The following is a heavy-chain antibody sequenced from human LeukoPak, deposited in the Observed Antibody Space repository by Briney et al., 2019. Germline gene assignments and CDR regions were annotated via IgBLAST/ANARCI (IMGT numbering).Heavy chain of an antibody. D-gene: IGHD3-22*01. Sequence: ASVKVSCKASGYTFTSYGISWVRQAPGQGLEWMGWISAYNGNTNYAQKLQGRVTMTTDTSTSTAYMELRGLRSDDTAVYYCATIGWAYDSSGYYNYWGQGTLVTVSS. V-gene: IGHV1-18*01. CDR1: GYTFTSYG. CDR3: ATIGWAYDSSGYYNY. J-gene: IGHJ4*02. CDR2: ISAYNGNT.